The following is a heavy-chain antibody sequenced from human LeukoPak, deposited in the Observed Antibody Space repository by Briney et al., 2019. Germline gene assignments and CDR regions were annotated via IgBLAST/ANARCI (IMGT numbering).Heavy chain of an antibody. J-gene: IGHJ4*02. Sequence: GASVKVSCKASGYTFTSYGISWVRQAPGQGLEWMGWISAYNGNTNYAQKLQGRVTMTTDTSTSTAYMELRSLRSDDTAVYYCVREVMITFGGVYYFDYWGQGTLVTVSS. V-gene: IGHV1-18*01. D-gene: IGHD3-16*01. CDR1: GYTFTSYG. CDR2: ISAYNGNT. CDR3: VREVMITFGGVYYFDY.